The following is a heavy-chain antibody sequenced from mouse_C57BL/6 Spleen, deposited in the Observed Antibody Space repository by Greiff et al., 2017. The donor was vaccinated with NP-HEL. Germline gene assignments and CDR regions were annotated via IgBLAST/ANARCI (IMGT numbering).Heavy chain of an antibody. V-gene: IGHV1-22*01. Sequence: EVHLVESGPELVKPGASVKMSCKASGYTFTDYNMHWVKQSHGKSLEWIGYINPNNGGTSYNQKFKGKATLTVNKSSSTAYMELRSLTSEDSAVYYCARKRIRDDYGRSFDVWGTGTTVTVSS. D-gene: IGHD2-4*01. CDR1: GYTFTDYN. CDR3: ARKRIRDDYGRSFDV. CDR2: INPNNGGT. J-gene: IGHJ1*03.